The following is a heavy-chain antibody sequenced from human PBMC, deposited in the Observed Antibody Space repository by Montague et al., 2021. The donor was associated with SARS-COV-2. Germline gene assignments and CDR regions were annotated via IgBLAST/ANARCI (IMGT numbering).Heavy chain of an antibody. CDR2: ISSSGSAI. J-gene: IGHJ6*02. Sequence: SLRLSCAASGFTFSLYEMNWVRQAPGKGLEWVSFISSSGSAIYSADSVKGRFTISRDNAKNSLYLQMNSLRAEDTAVYYCARDRRTVGATMDYHYFYGMDVWGQGTTVTVSS. D-gene: IGHD1-26*01. V-gene: IGHV3-48*03. CDR3: ARDRRTVGATMDYHYFYGMDV. CDR1: GFTFSLYE.